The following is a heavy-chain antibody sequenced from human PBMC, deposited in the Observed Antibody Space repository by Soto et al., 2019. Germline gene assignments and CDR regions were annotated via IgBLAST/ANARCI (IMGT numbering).Heavy chain of an antibody. CDR1: GITLSDNY. V-gene: IGHV3-11*01. CDR2: ISNSDYTT. Sequence: QVHLVASGGGLVKPGGSLRLSCVASGITLSDNYMTWIRPAPGKGLEWLSYISNSDYTTYYADSVKGRFTISRDNAKNSLYLQPNGLRVEDTAVYYCASGKWSLDYWGQGILVTVSS. D-gene: IGHD2-8*01. J-gene: IGHJ4*02. CDR3: ASGKWSLDY.